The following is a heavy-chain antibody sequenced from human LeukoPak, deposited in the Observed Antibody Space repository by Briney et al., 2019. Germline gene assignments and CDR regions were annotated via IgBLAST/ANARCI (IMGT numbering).Heavy chain of an antibody. CDR1: GFTFSSYA. D-gene: IGHD3-9*01. CDR2: ISYDGSNK. CDR3: AKDLRLRYFTY. J-gene: IGHJ4*02. V-gene: IGHV3-30*04. Sequence: GRSLRLSCAASGFTFSSYAMHWVRQAPGKGLEWVAVISYDGSNKYYADSVKGRFTISRDNSKNTLYLQMNSLRAEDTAVYHCAKDLRLRYFTYWGQGTLVTVSS.